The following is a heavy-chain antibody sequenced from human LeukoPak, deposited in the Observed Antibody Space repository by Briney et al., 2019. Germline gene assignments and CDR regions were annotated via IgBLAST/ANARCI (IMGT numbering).Heavy chain of an antibody. CDR2: INPSGGST. D-gene: IGHD3-10*01. CDR1: GYTFTSYY. J-gene: IGHJ4*02. Sequence: GASVKVSCKASGYTFTSYYMHWVRQAPGQGLEWMGIINPSGGSTSYAQKFQGRVTMTRDMSTSTVYMELSSLRSEDTAVYYCTRDSLYGSGSYFKLDYWGQGTLVTVSS. CDR3: TRDSLYGSGSYFKLDY. V-gene: IGHV1-46*01.